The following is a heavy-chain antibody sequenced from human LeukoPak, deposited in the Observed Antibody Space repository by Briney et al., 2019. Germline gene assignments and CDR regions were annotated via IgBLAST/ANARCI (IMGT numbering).Heavy chain of an antibody. CDR1: GYSISSGYY. Sequence: PSETLSLTCAVSGYSISSGYYWGWLRQPPGEGLEWIGSIYYSGSTYYNPSLNSRVTISVDPSKNQLSLKLSSVPAADTAVYYCARVGACSGGSCYSRTFDYWGQGTLATVSS. CDR3: ARVGACSGGSCYSRTFDY. J-gene: IGHJ4*02. CDR2: IYYSGST. D-gene: IGHD2-15*01. V-gene: IGHV4-38-2*01.